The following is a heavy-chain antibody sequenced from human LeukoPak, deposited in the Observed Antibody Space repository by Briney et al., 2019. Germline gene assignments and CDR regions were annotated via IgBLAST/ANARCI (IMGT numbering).Heavy chain of an antibody. CDR2: IRNKANRYNT. D-gene: IGHD3-22*01. CDR3: ARGAPYDYDSSGYYWDH. CDR1: GFTFSDHY. J-gene: IGHJ4*02. V-gene: IGHV3-72*01. Sequence: GGSLRLSCAVSGFTFSDHYMDWVRQAPGKGLEWVGRIRNKANRYNTEYSASVKGRFTISRDDSKNSLYLQMNSLKTEETAVYYCARGAPYDYDSSGYYWDHWGQGTLVTVSS.